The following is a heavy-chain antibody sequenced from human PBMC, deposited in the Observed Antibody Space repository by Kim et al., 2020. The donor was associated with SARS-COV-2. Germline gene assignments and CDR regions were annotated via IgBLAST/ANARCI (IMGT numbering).Heavy chain of an antibody. CDR3: AKDLGGNYVGGYYFDY. Sequence: SVKGRFTISRDNSKNTLYLQMNSLRAEDTAVYYCAKDLGGNYVGGYYFDYWGQGTLVTVSS. V-gene: IGHV3-30*02. D-gene: IGHD2-21*02. J-gene: IGHJ4*02.